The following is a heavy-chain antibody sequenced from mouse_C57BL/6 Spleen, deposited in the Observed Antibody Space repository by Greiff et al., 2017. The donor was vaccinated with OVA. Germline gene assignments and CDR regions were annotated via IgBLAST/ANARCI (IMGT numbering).Heavy chain of an antibody. D-gene: IGHD1-1*01. CDR1: GYTFTSYW. CDR3: GYGSSYSWYFDV. J-gene: IGHJ1*03. Sequence: QVQLQQPGAELVRPGTSVKLSCKASGYTFTSYWMHWVKQRPGQGLEWIGVIDPSDSYTNYNQKFKGKATLTVDTSSSTAYMQLSSLTSEDSAVYYCGYGSSYSWYFDVWGTGTTVTVSS. CDR2: IDPSDSYT. V-gene: IGHV1-59*01.